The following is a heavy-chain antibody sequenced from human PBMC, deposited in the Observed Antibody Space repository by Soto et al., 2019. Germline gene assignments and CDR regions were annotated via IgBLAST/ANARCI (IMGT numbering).Heavy chain of an antibody. Sequence: SQTLSLTCTVSGGSVRSGSYYWSWIRQPPGKGLEWIGYIYYSGSTNYNPSLKSRVTISVDTSKNQFSLKLSSVTAADTAVYYCARASITGDLYYFDYRGQGTLVTVSS. D-gene: IGHD7-27*01. CDR3: ARASITGDLYYFDY. CDR2: IYYSGST. J-gene: IGHJ4*02. V-gene: IGHV4-61*01. CDR1: GGSVRSGSYY.